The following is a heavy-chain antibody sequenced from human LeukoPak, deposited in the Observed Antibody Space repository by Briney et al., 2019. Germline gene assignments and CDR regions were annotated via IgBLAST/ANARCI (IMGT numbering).Heavy chain of an antibody. V-gene: IGHV3-33*01. CDR1: GFTFRGNG. Sequence: PGRSLRLSCAASGFTFRGNGMHWVRQAPGKGLEWVAIIWYDGSNRYYADSVKGRFTISRDNSKNTLFLQMNSLTAEDTAVYYCARDQGTSVTAMVGGHFDYWGPGTLVTASS. J-gene: IGHJ4*02. D-gene: IGHD4-17*01. CDR2: IWYDGSNR. CDR3: ARDQGTSVTAMVGGHFDY.